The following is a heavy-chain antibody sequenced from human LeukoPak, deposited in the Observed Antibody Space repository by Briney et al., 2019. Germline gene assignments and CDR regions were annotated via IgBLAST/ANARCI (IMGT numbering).Heavy chain of an antibody. D-gene: IGHD3-3*01. J-gene: IGHJ4*02. CDR3: ARDLPSLYDFWSGYGDY. CDR1: AYTFTSYY. V-gene: IGHV1-46*01. Sequence: ASVKVSCKASAYTFTSYYMHWVRQAPGQGLEWMGIINPSGGSTSYAQKFQGRVTMTRDTSTSTVYMELSSLRSEDTAVYYCARDLPSLYDFWSGYGDYWGQGTLVTVSS. CDR2: INPSGGST.